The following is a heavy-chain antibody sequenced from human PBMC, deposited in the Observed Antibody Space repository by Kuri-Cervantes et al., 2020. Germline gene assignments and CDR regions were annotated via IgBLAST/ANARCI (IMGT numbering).Heavy chain of an antibody. D-gene: IGHD6-13*01. CDR2: ISSSGSTI. Sequence: LSLTCAASGFTFSDYYMSWIRQAPGKGLEWVSYISSSGSTIYYADSVKGRFTISRDNAKNSLYLQMNSLRAEDTAVYYCARDGYSSSWYGSGKGYYYYGMDVWGQGTTVTVSS. V-gene: IGHV3-11*01. CDR3: ARDGYSSSWYGSGKGYYYYGMDV. CDR1: GFTFSDYY. J-gene: IGHJ6*02.